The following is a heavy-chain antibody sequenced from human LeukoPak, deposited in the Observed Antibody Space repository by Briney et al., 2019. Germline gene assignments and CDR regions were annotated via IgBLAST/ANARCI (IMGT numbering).Heavy chain of an antibody. CDR1: GYTFTGYY. CDR3: ARDVVPAAIDWFDP. Sequence: ASVKVSCKASGYTFTGYYMHWVRQDPGPGLEWTGWINPNSGGTNYAQKFQGRVTMTRDTSISTAYMELSRLRSDDTAVYYCARDVVPAAIDWFDPWGQGTLVSVSS. J-gene: IGHJ5*02. V-gene: IGHV1-2*02. CDR2: INPNSGGT. D-gene: IGHD2-2*01.